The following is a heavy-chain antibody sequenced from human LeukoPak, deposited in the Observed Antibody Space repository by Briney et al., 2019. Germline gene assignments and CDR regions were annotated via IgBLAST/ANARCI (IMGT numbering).Heavy chain of an antibody. CDR1: GGSISSSNW. Sequence: SGTLSLTCAVSGGSISSSNWWSWVRQPPGKGLEWIGETYHSGSTNYNPSLKSRVTISVDKSKNQFSLKLSSVTAADTAVYYCARDQIHYDFWSGYYEGWFDPWGQGTLVTVSS. D-gene: IGHD3-3*01. J-gene: IGHJ5*02. CDR2: TYHSGST. V-gene: IGHV4-4*02. CDR3: ARDQIHYDFWSGYYEGWFDP.